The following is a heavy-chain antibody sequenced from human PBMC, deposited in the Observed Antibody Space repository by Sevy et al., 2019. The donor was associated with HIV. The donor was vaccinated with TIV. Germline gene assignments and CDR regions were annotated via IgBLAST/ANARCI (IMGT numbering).Heavy chain of an antibody. Sequence: GGSLRLSCAASGFTFSSYTINWVRQAPGKGLEWVSSISSRSNYIYYADSVKGRFTISRDNAKNSLYLQMNSLRAEDTAVYYCARVYNGYYNAWGQGTLVTVSS. CDR1: GFTFSSYT. V-gene: IGHV3-21*01. CDR3: ARVYNGYYNA. D-gene: IGHD3-9*01. J-gene: IGHJ5*02. CDR2: ISSRSNYI.